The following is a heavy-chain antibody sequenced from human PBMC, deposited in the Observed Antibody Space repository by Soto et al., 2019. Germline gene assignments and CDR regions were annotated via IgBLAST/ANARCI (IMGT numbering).Heavy chain of an antibody. CDR2: IKSKTDGGTT. J-gene: IGHJ6*02. CDR1: GFTFSNAW. CDR3: TRDDYVWGSYRPPEGV. D-gene: IGHD3-16*02. Sequence: GGSLRLSCAASGFTFSNAWMNWVRQAPGKGLEWVGRIKSKTDGGTTDYAAPVKGRFTISRDDSKNTLYLQMNSLKTEDTAVYYCTRDDYVWGSYRPPEGVWGQGTTVTVSS. V-gene: IGHV3-15*07.